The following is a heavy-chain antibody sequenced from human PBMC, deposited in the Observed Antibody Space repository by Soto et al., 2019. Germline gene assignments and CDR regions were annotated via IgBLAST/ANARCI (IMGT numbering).Heavy chain of an antibody. D-gene: IGHD5-18*01. J-gene: IGHJ3*02. Sequence: PGGSLRLSCAASGFTFSSYDMHWVRQATGKGLEWVSAIGTAGDTYYPGSVKGRFTISRENAKNSLYLQMNSLRSGDTPVSYSARALSTAAFDIWCPGTMLTASS. CDR1: GFTFSSYD. CDR2: IGTAGDT. CDR3: ARALSTAAFDI. V-gene: IGHV3-13*01.